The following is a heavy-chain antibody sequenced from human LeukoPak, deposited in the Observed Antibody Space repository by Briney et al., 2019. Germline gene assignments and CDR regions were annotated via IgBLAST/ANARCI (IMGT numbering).Heavy chain of an antibody. CDR2: INHSGST. V-gene: IGHV4-34*01. D-gene: IGHD3-22*01. CDR3: ARGGEYYYDSSGYYS. CDR1: GGSFSGYY. J-gene: IGHJ4*02. Sequence: SETLSLTCAVYGGSFSGYYWSWIRQPPGRGLEWIGEINHSGSTNYNPSLKSRVTISVDTSKNQFSLKLSSVTAADTAVYYCARGGEYYYDSSGYYSWGQGTLVTVSS.